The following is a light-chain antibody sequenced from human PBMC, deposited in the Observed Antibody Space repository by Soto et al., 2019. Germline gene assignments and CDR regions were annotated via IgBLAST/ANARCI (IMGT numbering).Light chain of an antibody. CDR1: QSLVHSDGNTY. CDR2: MLS. Sequence: DFVMTQTPLSSPVTLGQPASISCRSSQSLVHSDGNTYLSWLHQRPGQPPRLLIYMLSNRFSGVSDRFSGSGAGTDFTLKISRVEAEDVGVYYCMQATQPYTFGHGTKLEIK. CDR3: MQATQPYT. V-gene: IGKV2-24*01. J-gene: IGKJ2*01.